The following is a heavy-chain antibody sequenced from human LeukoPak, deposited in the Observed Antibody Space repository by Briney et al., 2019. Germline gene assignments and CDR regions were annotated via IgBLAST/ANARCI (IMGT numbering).Heavy chain of an antibody. Sequence: GESLKIPCKGSGYTFTSYWIGWVRQMPGKGLEWMGIIYPGDSDTRYSPSFQGQVTISADKSISTAYLQWSSLKASDTAMYYCARRLGYSSSTSCYLDYWGQGTLVTVSS. V-gene: IGHV5-51*01. J-gene: IGHJ4*02. CDR1: GYTFTSYW. D-gene: IGHD2-2*01. CDR3: ARRLGYSSSTSCYLDY. CDR2: IYPGDSDT.